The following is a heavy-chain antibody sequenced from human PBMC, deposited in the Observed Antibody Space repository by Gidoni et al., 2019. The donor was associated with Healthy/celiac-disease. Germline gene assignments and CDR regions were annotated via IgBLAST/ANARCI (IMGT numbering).Heavy chain of an antibody. CDR1: GFTFSSYS. Sequence: EVQLVESGGGLVKPGGSLRLSCAASGFTFSSYSMNWVRQAPGKGLEWVSSISSSSSYIYYADSVKGRFTISRDNAKNSLNLQMNSLRAEDTAVYYCARGGPGGDYGDYWGQGTLVTVSS. V-gene: IGHV3-21*01. D-gene: IGHD2-15*01. J-gene: IGHJ4*02. CDR2: ISSSSSYI. CDR3: ARGGPGGDYGDY.